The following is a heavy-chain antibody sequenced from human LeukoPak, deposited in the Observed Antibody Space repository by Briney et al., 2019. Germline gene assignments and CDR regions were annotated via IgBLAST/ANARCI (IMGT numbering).Heavy chain of an antibody. J-gene: IGHJ6*03. CDR1: GDSISSYY. CDR2: IYTSGST. Sequence: SETLSLTCTVSGDSISSYYWSWIRQPAGKGLEWIGRIYTSGSTNYNPSLKSRVTMSVDTSKNQFSLKLSSVTAADTAVYYCARAVMTCSGGSCRVGAYYYMDVWGKGTTVTISS. D-gene: IGHD2-15*01. V-gene: IGHV4-4*07. CDR3: ARAVMTCSGGSCRVGAYYYMDV.